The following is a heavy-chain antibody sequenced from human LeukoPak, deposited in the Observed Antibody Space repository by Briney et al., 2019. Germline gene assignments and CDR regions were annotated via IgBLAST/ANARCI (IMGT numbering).Heavy chain of an antibody. V-gene: IGHV4-59*08. Sequence: PETLSLTCTVSGGSISSYYWSWIRQPPGKGLEWIGYIYYSGSTNYNPSLKSRVTISVDTSKNQFSLKLSSVTAADTAVYYCARIAVAGGVAEYFQHWGQGTLVTVSS. CDR2: IYYSGST. CDR3: ARIAVAGGVAEYFQH. CDR1: GGSISSYY. D-gene: IGHD6-19*01. J-gene: IGHJ1*01.